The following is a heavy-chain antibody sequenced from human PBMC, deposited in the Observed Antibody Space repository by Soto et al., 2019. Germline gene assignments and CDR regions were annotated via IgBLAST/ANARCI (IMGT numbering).Heavy chain of an antibody. CDR1: GGSISSGGYY. D-gene: IGHD2-2*01. Sequence: TSETLSLTCTVSGGSISSGGYYWSWIRQHPGKGLEWIGYIYYSGSTYYNPSLKSRVTISVDTSKNQFSLKLSSVTAADTAVYYCARASQPAANNNWFDPWGQGTLVTVSS. V-gene: IGHV4-31*03. CDR2: IYYSGST. CDR3: ARASQPAANNNWFDP. J-gene: IGHJ5*02.